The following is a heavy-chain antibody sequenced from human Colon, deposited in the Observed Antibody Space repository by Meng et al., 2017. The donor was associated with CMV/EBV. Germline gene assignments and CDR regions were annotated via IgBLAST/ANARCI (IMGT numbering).Heavy chain of an antibody. V-gene: IGHV3-53*01. D-gene: IGHD3-16*01. CDR3: ALRLRNSDGMDV. CDR2: IYSGGST. J-gene: IGHJ6*02. Sequence: GGSLRLSCAASGFTVSSNYMSWVRQAPGKGLEWVSVIYSGGSTYYADSVKGRFTISRDNSKNTLYLQMNSLRAEDTAVYYCALRLRNSDGMDVWGQGTTVTVSS. CDR1: GFTVSSNY.